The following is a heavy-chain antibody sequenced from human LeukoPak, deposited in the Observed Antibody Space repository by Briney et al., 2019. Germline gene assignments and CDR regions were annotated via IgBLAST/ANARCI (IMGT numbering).Heavy chain of an antibody. CDR3: AGGRITIFGVVIATPAPIYDY. J-gene: IGHJ4*02. Sequence: SETLSLTCAVYGGSFSGYYWSWIRQPPGKGLEWIGEINHSGSTNYNPSLKSRVTISVDTSKNQFSLKLSSVTAADTAVYYCAGGRITIFGVVIATPAPIYDYWGQGTLVTVSS. D-gene: IGHD3-3*01. V-gene: IGHV4-34*01. CDR2: INHSGST. CDR1: GGSFSGYY.